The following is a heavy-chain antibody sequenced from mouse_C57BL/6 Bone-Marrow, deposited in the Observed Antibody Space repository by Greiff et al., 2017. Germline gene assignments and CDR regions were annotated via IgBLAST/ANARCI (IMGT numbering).Heavy chain of an antibody. V-gene: IGHV1-81*01. CDR1: GYTFTSYG. CDR3: ARAYSTLDY. CDR2: IYPRSGNT. D-gene: IGHD2-5*01. J-gene: IGHJ2*01. Sequence: VQLQQSGAELARPGASVKLSCKASGYTFTSYGISWVKQRTGQGLEWIGEIYPRSGNTYYNEKFKGKATLTADKSSSTAYMELRSLTSEDSAVDFFARAYSTLDYWGQGTTLAVSA.